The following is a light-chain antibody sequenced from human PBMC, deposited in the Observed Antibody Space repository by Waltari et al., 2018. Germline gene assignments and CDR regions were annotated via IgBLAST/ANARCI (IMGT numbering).Light chain of an antibody. V-gene: IGKV1-17*01. CDR3: LQYNSHPFT. CDR1: QDITTY. J-gene: IGKJ3*01. CDR2: TAS. Sequence: DIEMTQSPSSLSESAGDTVTITCRASQDITTYLNWIQPKPGKVPKRLIYTASSLESGVPSRFSGSGSGTEFTLTISSLQPEDSATYYCLQYNSHPFTFGPGSKLDI.